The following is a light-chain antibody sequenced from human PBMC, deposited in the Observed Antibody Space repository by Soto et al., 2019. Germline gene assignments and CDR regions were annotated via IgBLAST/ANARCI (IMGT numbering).Light chain of an antibody. CDR3: HQYNSYSST. V-gene: IGKV1-5*01. CDR2: DVS. Sequence: DIQMTQSPSTLSASVGDRVTITCRASQSIGSWLAWYQQKPGRAPQLLIYDVSSLESGVPSRFSGSGSGTEYTLTSSSLKPDDFSTYYCHQYNSYSSTFGQGTKVEIK. CDR1: QSIGSW. J-gene: IGKJ1*01.